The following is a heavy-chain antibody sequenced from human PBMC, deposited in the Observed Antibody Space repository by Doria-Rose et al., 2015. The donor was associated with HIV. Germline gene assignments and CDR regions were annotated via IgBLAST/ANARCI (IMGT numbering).Heavy chain of an antibody. CDR2: IFSDDER. D-gene: IGHD6-13*01. V-gene: IGHV2-26*01. CDR3: ARIKSSRWYHKYYFDF. Sequence: QITLKVSGPVLVKPTETLTLTCTVSGVSLSSPGMGVSWIRQPPGKALEWLANIFSDDERSYNTSLKSRLTISRGTSKSQVVITMTDMDPVDTATYYCARIKSSRWYHKYYFDFWGQGTLVIVSA. CDR1: GVSLSSPGMG. J-gene: IGHJ4*02.